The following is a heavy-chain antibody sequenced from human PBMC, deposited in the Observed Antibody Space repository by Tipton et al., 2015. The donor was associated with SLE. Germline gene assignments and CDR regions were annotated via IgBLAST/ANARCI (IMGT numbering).Heavy chain of an antibody. V-gene: IGHV4-34*01. D-gene: IGHD4-17*01. CDR1: GGSFSGYY. Sequence: TLSLTCAVYGGSFSGYYWSWIRQPPGKGLEWIGEINHSGSTNYNPSLKSRVTISVDTSKNQFSLKLSSVTAADTAVYYCARDTVSFDLWGQGTMVTVSS. CDR3: ARDTVSFDL. CDR2: INHSGST. J-gene: IGHJ3*01.